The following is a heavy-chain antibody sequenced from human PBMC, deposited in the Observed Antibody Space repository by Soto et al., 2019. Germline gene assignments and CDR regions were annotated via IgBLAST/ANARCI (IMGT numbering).Heavy chain of an antibody. CDR3: ARRNGGTGDFQH. D-gene: IGHD7-27*01. V-gene: IGHV4-34*01. CDR1: GGSFSGYY. Sequence: PSETLSLTCAVYGGSFSGYYWSWIRQPPGKGLEWIGEINHSGSTNYNPSLKSRVTISVDTSKNQFSLKLSSVTAADTAVYYCARRNGGTGDFQHWGQGTLVTVSS. CDR2: INHSGST. J-gene: IGHJ1*01.